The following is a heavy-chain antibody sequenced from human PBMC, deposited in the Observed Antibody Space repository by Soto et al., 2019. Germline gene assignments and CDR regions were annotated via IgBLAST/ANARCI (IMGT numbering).Heavy chain of an antibody. J-gene: IGHJ5*02. CDR3: AREVEGSMVRGVRGYWFDP. D-gene: IGHD3-10*01. V-gene: IGHV4-30-2*01. CDR1: VGFISRGRYS. Sequence: PSDTLSLTCALSVGFISRGRYSCSWIRQPPGKGLERIGYNYHSGSTYYNRSLKSRVIISVDRSQNQFSMKLSSVTAADTAVHYCAREVEGSMVRGVRGYWFDPWGQGPMVTVSS. CDR2: NYHSGST.